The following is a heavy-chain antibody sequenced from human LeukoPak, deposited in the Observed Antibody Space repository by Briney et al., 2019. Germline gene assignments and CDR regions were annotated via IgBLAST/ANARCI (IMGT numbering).Heavy chain of an antibody. CDR2: ISGSGGST. J-gene: IGHJ4*02. CDR3: AKGEGAIFGVVIY. D-gene: IGHD3-3*01. V-gene: IGHV3-23*01. Sequence: PGGSLRLSCVASGFTFSSYAMSWVRQAPGKGLEWVSTISGSGGSTYYADSVKGRFTISRDNSKNTLYLQMNSLRAEDTAVYYCAKGEGAIFGVVIYWGQGTLVTVSS. CDR1: GFTFSSYA.